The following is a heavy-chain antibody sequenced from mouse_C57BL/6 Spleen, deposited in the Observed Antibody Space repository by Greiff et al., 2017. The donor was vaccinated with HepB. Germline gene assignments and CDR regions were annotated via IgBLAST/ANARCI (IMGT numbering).Heavy chain of an antibody. Sequence: VKLMESGAELAKPGASVKLSCKASGYTFTSYWMHWVKQRPGQGLEWIGYINPSSGYTKYNQKFKAKATLTADKSSSTAYMQLSSLTYEDSAVYYCAREVYYGSSSFAYWVQGTLVPVSA. CDR3: AREVYYGSSSFAY. D-gene: IGHD1-1*01. J-gene: IGHJ3*01. CDR1: GYTFTSYW. CDR2: INPSSGYT. V-gene: IGHV1-7*01.